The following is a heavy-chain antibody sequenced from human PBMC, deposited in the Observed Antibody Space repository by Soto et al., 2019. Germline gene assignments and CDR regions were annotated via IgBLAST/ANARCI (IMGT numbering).Heavy chain of an antibody. CDR1: RYSFARYG. D-gene: IGHD3-9*01. V-gene: IGHV1-18*01. CDR3: ARDRNYFGPAGPNWFDL. CDR2: ISGFNGKT. Sequence: LQSAAELRSPGASVKVSCKTSRYSFARYGVSWVRQAPGQGLEWLGWISGFNGKTEYSQTLRDRVTLTTDTSTGTAYLELRRLKSDDTAIYYCARDRNYFGPAGPNWFDLWGQGTLVTVSS. J-gene: IGHJ5*02.